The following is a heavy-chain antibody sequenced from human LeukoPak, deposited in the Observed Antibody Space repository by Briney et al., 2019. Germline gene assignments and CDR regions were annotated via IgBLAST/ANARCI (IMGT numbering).Heavy chain of an antibody. CDR3: TRGSSGRRDN. V-gene: IGHV1-8*01. CDR1: GYTFNPCF. D-gene: IGHD6-19*01. CDR2: MNPNSGNT. Sequence: ASVKVSCKDSGYTFNPCFLNWVRQATGQGLEWMGWMNPNSGNTGYGQSFQGRITMTRDISIGTGYMELSNLTSTDTAIYYCTRGSSGRRDNWGQGTLVTVSA. J-gene: IGHJ4*02.